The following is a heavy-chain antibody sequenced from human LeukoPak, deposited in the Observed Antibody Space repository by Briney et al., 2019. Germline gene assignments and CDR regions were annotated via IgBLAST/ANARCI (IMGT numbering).Heavy chain of an antibody. CDR2: IYYSGST. Sequence: SETLSLTCTVSGGSISSGGYYWSWIRQHPGKGLEWIGYIYYSGSTYYNPSLKSRITISIDTSENQFSLKLSSVTAADTAVYYCARDTVEYYYDSSGYYEIFDDWGQGTLVTVSS. D-gene: IGHD3-22*01. J-gene: IGHJ4*02. CDR3: ARDTVEYYYDSSGYYEIFDD. V-gene: IGHV4-31*03. CDR1: GGSISSGGYY.